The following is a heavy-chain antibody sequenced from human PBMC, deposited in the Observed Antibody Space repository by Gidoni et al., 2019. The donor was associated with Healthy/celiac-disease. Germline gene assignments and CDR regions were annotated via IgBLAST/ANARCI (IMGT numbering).Heavy chain of an antibody. V-gene: IGHV3-30*02. CDR2: IRYDGSNK. J-gene: IGHJ5*02. D-gene: IGHD2-2*01. CDR1: GFTFSSYG. CDR3: AKGGRGYCSSTSCPGDWFDP. Sequence: QVPLVESGGGVVQPGGSLRLSCAASGFTFSSYGMHWVRQAPGKGLEWVAFIRYDGSNKYYADSVKGRFTISRDNSKNTLYLQMNSLRAEDTAVYYCAKGGRGYCSSTSCPGDWFDPWGQGTLVTVSS.